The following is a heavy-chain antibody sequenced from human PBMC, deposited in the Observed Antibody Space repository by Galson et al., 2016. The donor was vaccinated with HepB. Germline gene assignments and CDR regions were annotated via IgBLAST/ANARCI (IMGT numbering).Heavy chain of an antibody. D-gene: IGHD5-18*01. Sequence: SLRLSCAGYGLTFSGYWMSWVRQAPGKGLEWVSTIGGGGSTNTYYADSVKGRFTISRDHSKDTLYLRMSSLGAEDTAVYYCARGGKIQAWTIDYWGQGIVVTVSS. J-gene: IGHJ4*02. V-gene: IGHV3-23*01. CDR1: GLTFSGYW. CDR2: IGGGGSTNT. CDR3: ARGGKIQAWTIDY.